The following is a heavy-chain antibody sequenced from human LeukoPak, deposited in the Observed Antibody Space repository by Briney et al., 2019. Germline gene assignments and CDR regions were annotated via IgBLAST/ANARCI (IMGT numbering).Heavy chain of an antibody. CDR1: GGSISSYY. CDR2: IYYSGST. CDR3: ARLATRITMVRGVTRNWFDP. V-gene: IGHV4-59*08. J-gene: IGHJ5*02. D-gene: IGHD3-10*01. Sequence: PSETLSLTCTVPGGSISSYYWSWIRQPPGKGREWIGYIYYSGSTNYNPSLKSRVTIAVDTSKNQFSLKLSSVTAADTAVYYCARLATRITMVRGVTRNWFDPWGQGTLVTVSS.